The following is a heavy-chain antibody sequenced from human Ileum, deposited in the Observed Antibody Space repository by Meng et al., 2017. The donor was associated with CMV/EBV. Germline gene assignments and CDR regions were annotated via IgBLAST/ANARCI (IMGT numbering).Heavy chain of an antibody. CDR2: INPSGGST. CDR3: ARDKGPGYCSSTSCYYFDY. CDR1: GYTFTSYD. V-gene: IGHV1-46*01. D-gene: IGHD2-2*03. Sequence: ASVKVSCKASGYTFTSYDMHWVRQAAGQGLEWMGIINPSGGSTSSAQKFQGRLTMTRDTSTSMVYMELSSLTSKDTAMYYCARDKGPGYCSSTSCYYFDYWGQGTLVTVSS. J-gene: IGHJ4*02.